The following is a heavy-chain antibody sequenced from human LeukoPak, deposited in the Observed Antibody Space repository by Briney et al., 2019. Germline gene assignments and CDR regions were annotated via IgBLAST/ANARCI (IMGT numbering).Heavy chain of an antibody. J-gene: IGHJ4*02. Sequence: SETLSLTCAVYGGSFSGYYWSWIRQPPGKGLEWIGEINHSGSTNYNPSLKSRVTISVDTSKYQFSLKLSSVTAADTAVYYWXXXXXRGVIITRFDYWGQGTLVTVSS. D-gene: IGHD3-10*01. CDR3: XXXXXRGVIITRFDY. CDR2: INHSGST. CDR1: GGSFSGYY. V-gene: IGHV4-34*01.